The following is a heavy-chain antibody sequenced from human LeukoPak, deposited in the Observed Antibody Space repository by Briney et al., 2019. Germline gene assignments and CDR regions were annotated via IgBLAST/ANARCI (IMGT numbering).Heavy chain of an antibody. CDR3: AGSATMIVVAPFDY. CDR1: GYTFTSYG. J-gene: IGHJ4*02. CDR2: FSAYNGNT. Sequence: ASVKVSCKASGYTFTSYGISWVRQAPGQGLEWMGWFSAYNGNTNYAQKLQGRVTMTTDTSTSTAYMELRSLRSDDTAVYYCAGSATMIVVAPFDYWGQGTLVTVPS. V-gene: IGHV1-18*01. D-gene: IGHD3-22*01.